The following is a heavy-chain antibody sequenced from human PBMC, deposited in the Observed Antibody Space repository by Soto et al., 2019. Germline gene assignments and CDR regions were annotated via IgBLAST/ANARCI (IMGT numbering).Heavy chain of an antibody. J-gene: IGHJ3*02. Sequence: QVQLQESGPGLVKPSQTLSLTCTVSGGSISSGGYYWSWIRQHPGKGLEWIGYIYYSGSTYYNPSLKSRVTISVDTSKNQFSLKLSSVTAADTAVYYCARVSFGVASPMRALDAFDIWGQGTMVTVSS. V-gene: IGHV4-31*03. CDR3: ARVSFGVASPMRALDAFDI. D-gene: IGHD3-3*01. CDR1: GGSISSGGYY. CDR2: IYYSGST.